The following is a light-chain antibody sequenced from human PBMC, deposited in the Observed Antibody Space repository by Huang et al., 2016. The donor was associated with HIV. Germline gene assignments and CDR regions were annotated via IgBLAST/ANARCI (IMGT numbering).Light chain of an antibody. V-gene: IGKV4-1*01. CDR2: WAS. CDR1: QSVYSSSTSKDD. Sequence: DIIMTQSPDSLAVSLGERTTLNCRSSQSVYSSSTSKDDMAWFQQKPGQPPRLLLFWASEREAGVPDRLSGSGSWTHFTLTIANLGAEDAAIYYCQQYYSSPQTFGQGTRVEVK. CDR3: QQYYSSPQT. J-gene: IGKJ1*01.